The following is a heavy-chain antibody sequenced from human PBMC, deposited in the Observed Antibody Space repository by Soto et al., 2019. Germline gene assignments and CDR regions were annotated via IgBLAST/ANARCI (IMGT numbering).Heavy chain of an antibody. J-gene: IGHJ6*02. CDR2: ISSSSSYI. CDR1: GFTFSSYS. CDR3: ARSWNYYYYYGMDV. D-gene: IGHD3-3*01. Sequence: EVQLVESGGGLVKPGGSLRLSCAASGFTFSSYSMNWVRQAPGKGLEWVSSISSSSSYIYYADSVKGRFTISRDNAKNALCLQMNSLRAEDTAVYYCARSWNYYYYYGMDVWGQGTTVTVSS. V-gene: IGHV3-21*01.